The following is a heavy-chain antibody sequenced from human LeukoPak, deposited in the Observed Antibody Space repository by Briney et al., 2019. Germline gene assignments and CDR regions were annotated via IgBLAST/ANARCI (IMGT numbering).Heavy chain of an antibody. CDR2: IIPIFGTA. J-gene: IGHJ6*03. CDR3: ARVDEDPKNYYYYYMDV. V-gene: IGHV1-69*13. D-gene: IGHD3/OR15-3a*01. Sequence: SVKVSCKASGDTFSNYAFSWVRQAPGQGLEWMGGIIPIFGTANYAQKFQGRVTITADESTSTAYMELSSLRSDDTAVYYCARVDEDPKNYYYYYMDVWGKGTTVTVSS. CDR1: GDTFSNYA.